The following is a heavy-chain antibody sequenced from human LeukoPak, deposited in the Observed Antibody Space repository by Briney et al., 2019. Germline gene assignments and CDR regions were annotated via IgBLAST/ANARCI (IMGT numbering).Heavy chain of an antibody. CDR2: ISAYNGNT. CDR3: AMEYSSSSGWGYYYYYMDV. V-gene: IGHV1-18*01. Sequence: GASVKVSCKASGYTFTSYGISWVRQAPGQGLEWMGWISAYNGNTNYAQKLQGRVTMTTDTSTSTAYMELSSLRSEDTAVYYCAMEYSSSSGWGYYYYYMDVWGKGTTVTVSS. D-gene: IGHD6-6*01. J-gene: IGHJ6*03. CDR1: GYTFTSYG.